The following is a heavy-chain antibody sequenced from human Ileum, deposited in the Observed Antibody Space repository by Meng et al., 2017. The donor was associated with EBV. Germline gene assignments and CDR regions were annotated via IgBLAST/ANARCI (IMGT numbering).Heavy chain of an antibody. D-gene: IGHD2-21*01. CDR1: GYTFSNYA. CDR2: INADNGNT. V-gene: IGHV1-3*01. CDR3: ARVERGVKFDK. Sequence: QVQLLQSVAEVKKPGASVKLSCKASGYTFSNYAIHWVRKDPGQRPEWMGWINADNGNTKYSQKFQGRVTITRNTPASTVYMDVRSLRSEDTAVYFCARVERGVKFDKWGQGTLVTVSS. J-gene: IGHJ4*01.